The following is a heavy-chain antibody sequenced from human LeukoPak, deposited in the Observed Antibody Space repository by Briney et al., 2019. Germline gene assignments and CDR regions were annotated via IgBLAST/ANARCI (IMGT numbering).Heavy chain of an antibody. CDR3: ARDTKVAVVGTDAFDI. CDR2: IKQDGSEK. Sequence: PGGSLRLSCAVSGFTFSNFWMSWVRQAPGEGLEWVANIKQDGSEKFYVDSVKGRFTIFRDNAQNSLYLQMNSLRAEDTAVYYCARDTKVAVVGTDAFDIWGQGTMVTVSS. CDR1: GFTFSNFW. D-gene: IGHD6-13*01. J-gene: IGHJ3*02. V-gene: IGHV3-7*05.